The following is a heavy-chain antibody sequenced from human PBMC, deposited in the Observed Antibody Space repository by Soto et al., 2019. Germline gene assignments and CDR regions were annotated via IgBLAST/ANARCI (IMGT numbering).Heavy chain of an antibody. CDR3: ARRGRPAGSYYYGMDV. Sequence: GGSLRLSCAASGFTFSSYGMHWVRQAPGKGLEWVAVISYDGSNKYYADSVKGRFTISRDNSKNTLYLQMNSLRAEDTAVYYCARRGRPAGSYYYGMDVWGQGTTVTVSS. J-gene: IGHJ6*02. CDR1: GFTFSSYG. V-gene: IGHV3-30*03. CDR2: ISYDGSNK. D-gene: IGHD3-10*01.